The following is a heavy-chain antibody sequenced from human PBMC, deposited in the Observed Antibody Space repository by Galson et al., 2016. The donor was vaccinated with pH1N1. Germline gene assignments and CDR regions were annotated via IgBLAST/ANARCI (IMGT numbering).Heavy chain of an antibody. V-gene: IGHV3-15*01. Sequence: LRLSCATSGFTFSNAYMTWVRQSPGKGLEWVGRIKSEADGGAINYGASVKGRFIISREDSKDLLYLQMNSLKTEDTAVYYCTRENHHKFDYWGQGTLVTVSS. CDR1: GFTFSNAY. CDR3: TRENHHKFDY. J-gene: IGHJ4*02. CDR2: IKSEADGGAI.